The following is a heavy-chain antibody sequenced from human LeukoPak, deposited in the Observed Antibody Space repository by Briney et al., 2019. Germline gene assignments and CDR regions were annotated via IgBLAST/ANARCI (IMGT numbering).Heavy chain of an antibody. D-gene: IGHD2-15*01. CDR3: AAQFSTGYCSGGSCYAWFDP. CDR1: GGPISSGSYY. Sequence: SETLSLTCTVSGGPISSGSYYWSWIRQPAGKGLEWIGRIYTSGSTNYNPSLKSRVTISVDTSKNQFSLKLSSVTAADTAVYYCAAQFSTGYCSGGSCYAWFDPLGQGTQVTVYS. V-gene: IGHV4-61*02. J-gene: IGHJ5*02. CDR2: IYTSGST.